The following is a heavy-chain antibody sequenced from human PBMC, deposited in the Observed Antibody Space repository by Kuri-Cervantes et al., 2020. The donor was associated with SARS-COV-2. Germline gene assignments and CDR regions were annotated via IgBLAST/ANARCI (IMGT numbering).Heavy chain of an antibody. J-gene: IGHJ3*02. CDR3: AKVPVRRYDFWSGYLQDAFDI. Sequence: GGSLRLSCAASGFTFSSYAMSWVRQAPGKGLEWVSAISGSGGSTYYADSVRDRFTISRDNSKNTLYLQMNSLRAEDTAVYYCAKVPVRRYDFWSGYLQDAFDIWGQGTTVTVSS. CDR2: ISGSGGST. V-gene: IGHV3-23*01. D-gene: IGHD3-3*01. CDR1: GFTFSSYA.